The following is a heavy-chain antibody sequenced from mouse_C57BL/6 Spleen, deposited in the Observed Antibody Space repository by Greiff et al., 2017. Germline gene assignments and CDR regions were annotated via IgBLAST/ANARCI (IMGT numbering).Heavy chain of an antibody. V-gene: IGHV1-82*01. CDR1: GYAFSSSW. J-gene: IGHJ2*01. D-gene: IGHD1-1*01. CDR3: ARSGSPYGSSDEDY. Sequence: VQLQQSGPELVKPGASVKISCKASGYAFSSSWMNWVKPRPGKGLEWIGRIYPGDGDTNYNGKFKGKATQTADKASSTAYMQLSSLTSEDSAVYFCARSGSPYGSSDEDYWGQGTTLTVSS. CDR2: IYPGDGDT.